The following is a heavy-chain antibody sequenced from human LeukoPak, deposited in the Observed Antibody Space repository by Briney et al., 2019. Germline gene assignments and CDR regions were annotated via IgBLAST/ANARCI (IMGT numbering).Heavy chain of an antibody. CDR1: GGSISSYY. CDR2: IYYSGTT. J-gene: IGHJ4*02. V-gene: IGHV4-59*01. Sequence: SETLSLTCTVSGGSISSYYWSWTRQPPGKGPEWIGYIYYSGTTNYNPSLKSRVTISVDTSKNQFSLKLSSVTAADTAVYYCARGVYIAAAQYGYWGQGTLVTVSS. D-gene: IGHD6-13*01. CDR3: ARGVYIAAAQYGY.